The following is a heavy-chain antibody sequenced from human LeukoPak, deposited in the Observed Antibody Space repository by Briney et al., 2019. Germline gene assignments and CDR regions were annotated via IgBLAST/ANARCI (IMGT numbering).Heavy chain of an antibody. CDR3: AKSPATMGEFDY. D-gene: IGHD5-12*01. CDR1: GLTFSSYA. V-gene: IGHV3-23*01. J-gene: IGHJ4*02. CDR2: ISGSGGST. Sequence: GGSLRLSCEAPGLTFSSYAMSWVGQAPGKGLEWVSAISGSGGSTYYADSVKGRFTISRDNSKNTLYLQMNSLRAEDTAVYYCAKSPATMGEFDYWGQGTLVTVSS.